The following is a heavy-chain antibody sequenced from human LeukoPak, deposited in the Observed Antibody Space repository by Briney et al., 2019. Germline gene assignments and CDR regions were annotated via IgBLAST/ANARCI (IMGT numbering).Heavy chain of an antibody. Sequence: PGGSLRLSCEASGFTFRDYWMTWVRQAPGKGLEWVANVKQGGTEKFYVDSVKGRFTISRDNGKNSLYLQMNSLRVEDTAIYYCARAGGTSWADYWGQGTLVTVSS. J-gene: IGHJ4*02. CDR2: VKQGGTEK. CDR1: GFTFRDYW. V-gene: IGHV3-7*01. CDR3: ARAGGTSWADY. D-gene: IGHD6-13*01.